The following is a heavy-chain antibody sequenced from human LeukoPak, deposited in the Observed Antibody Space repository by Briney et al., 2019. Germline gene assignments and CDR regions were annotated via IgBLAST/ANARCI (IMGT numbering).Heavy chain of an antibody. CDR3: ARSVDLRGGSDY. Sequence: PGGSLRLSCAASGFTFSSYAMHWVRQAPGKGLEWVAVISYDGSNKYYADSVKGRFTISRDNSKNTLYLQMNSLRAEDTAVYYCARSVDLRGGSDYWGQGTLVTVSS. CDR1: GFTFSSYA. CDR2: ISYDGSNK. D-gene: IGHD3-16*01. J-gene: IGHJ4*02. V-gene: IGHV3-30-3*01.